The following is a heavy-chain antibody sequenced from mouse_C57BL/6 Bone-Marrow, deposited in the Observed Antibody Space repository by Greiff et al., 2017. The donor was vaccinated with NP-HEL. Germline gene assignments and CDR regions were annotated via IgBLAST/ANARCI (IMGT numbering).Heavy chain of an antibody. D-gene: IGHD2-3*01. J-gene: IGHJ4*01. CDR3: TRDDGYPYYAMDY. CDR2: IDPETGGT. CDR1: GYTFTDYE. Sequence: LVESGAELVRPGASVTLSCKASGYTFTDYEMHWVKQTPVHGLEWIGAIDPETGGTAYNQKFKGKAILTADKSSSTAYMELRSLTSEDSAVYYCTRDDGYPYYAMDYWGQGTSVTVSS. V-gene: IGHV1-15*01.